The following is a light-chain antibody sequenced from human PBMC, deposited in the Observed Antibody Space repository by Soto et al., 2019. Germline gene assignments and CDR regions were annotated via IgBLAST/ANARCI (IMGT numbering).Light chain of an antibody. J-gene: IGLJ3*02. CDR2: DDN. Sequence: NFMLAQPHSVSESPGKTVTISCTRSSGSIASNYVQWYQQRPGSAPTTVIYDDNQRPSGVPDRFSGSIDTSSNSASLTISGLKTEDEADYYCQSYDRTSQVFGGGTQLTVL. CDR1: SGSIASNY. V-gene: IGLV6-57*04. CDR3: QSYDRTSQV.